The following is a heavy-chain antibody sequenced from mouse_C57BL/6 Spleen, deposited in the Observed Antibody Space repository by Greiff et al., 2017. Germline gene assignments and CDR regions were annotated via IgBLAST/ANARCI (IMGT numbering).Heavy chain of an antibody. CDR3: ARLRGIYWGDY. CDR2: IDPEDGDT. D-gene: IGHD2-1*01. Sequence: VQLQQSGAELVKPGASVKLSCTASGFNINDYYMHWVKQRTEQGLEWIGRIDPEDGDTKYAPKFQGKATLTADTSSNTAYLQLSSLTSEDTAVYYCARLRGIYWGDYWGQGTTLTVSS. CDR1: GFNINDYY. V-gene: IGHV14-2*01. J-gene: IGHJ2*01.